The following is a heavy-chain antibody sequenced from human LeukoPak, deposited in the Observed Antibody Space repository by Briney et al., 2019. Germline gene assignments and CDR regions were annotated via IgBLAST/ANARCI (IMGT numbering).Heavy chain of an antibody. CDR1: GGSISSYF. V-gene: IGHV4-59*01. CDR2: IYYSGNT. J-gene: IGHJ3*01. Sequence: SETLSLTCTVSGGSISSYFWIWIRQPPGKGLEWIGYIYYSGNTNSNPSLKSRVTISVDTSKNQFSLKLSSVTAADTAVYYCARSPSRSAFDVWGQGTMVTVSS. CDR3: ARSPSRSAFDV. D-gene: IGHD1-26*01.